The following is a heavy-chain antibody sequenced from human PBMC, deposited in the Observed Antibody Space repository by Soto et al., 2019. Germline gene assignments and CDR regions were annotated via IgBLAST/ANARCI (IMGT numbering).Heavy chain of an antibody. V-gene: IGHV5-10-1*01. CDR3: ARPGAEIYYYYGMDV. Sequence: PGASLKISCKGSGYSFTSYWISWVRQMPGKGLEWMGRIDPSDSYTNYSPSFQGHVTISADKSISTAYLQWSSLKASDTAMYYCARPGAEIYYYYGMDVWGQGTTVTVSS. D-gene: IGHD7-27*01. CDR1: GYSFTSYW. J-gene: IGHJ6*02. CDR2: IDPSDSYT.